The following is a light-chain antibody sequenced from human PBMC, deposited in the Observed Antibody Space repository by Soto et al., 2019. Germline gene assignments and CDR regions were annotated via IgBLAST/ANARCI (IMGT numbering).Light chain of an antibody. CDR3: QQYNNWPYT. J-gene: IGKJ2*01. CDR1: QSVGSN. CDR2: DDS. V-gene: IGKV3D-15*01. Sequence: EVVMTQSPVTLSVSPGERVALSCRASQSVGSNFAWYQQRPGQAPRVLIYDDSTRATGIPARFSGSGSATEFTLTISSLQSEDFAGYYCQQYNNWPYTFGQGTKLEI.